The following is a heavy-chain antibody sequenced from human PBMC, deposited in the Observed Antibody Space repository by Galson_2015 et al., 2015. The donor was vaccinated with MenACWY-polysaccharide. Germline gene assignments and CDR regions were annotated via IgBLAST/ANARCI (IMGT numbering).Heavy chain of an antibody. J-gene: IGHJ4*02. V-gene: IGHV3-7*01. CDR2: INQDGREV. Sequence: SLRLSCAAAGFTFSNFWMSWVHQAPGMGLEWVANINQDGREVYYVDSVKGRFAISRDNPKNSLYLQMNSLRPEDTAVYYCARYVTTGGQIRYFDYWGQGALVTVSS. D-gene: IGHD3-22*01. CDR3: ARYVTTGGQIRYFDY. CDR1: GFTFSNFW.